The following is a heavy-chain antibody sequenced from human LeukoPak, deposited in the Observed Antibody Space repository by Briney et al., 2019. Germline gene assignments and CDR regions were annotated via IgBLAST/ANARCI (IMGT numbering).Heavy chain of an antibody. CDR1: GFTFSSYS. Sequence: GGSLRLSCAASGFTFSSYSMNWVRQAPGKGLEWVSYISSSSSTIYYADSVKGRFNISRDNAKNSLYLQMNSLRAEDTAVYYCARTYYDILTGSYYFDYWGQGTLVTVSS. J-gene: IGHJ4*02. D-gene: IGHD3-9*01. CDR3: ARTYYDILTGSYYFDY. V-gene: IGHV3-48*04. CDR2: ISSSSSTI.